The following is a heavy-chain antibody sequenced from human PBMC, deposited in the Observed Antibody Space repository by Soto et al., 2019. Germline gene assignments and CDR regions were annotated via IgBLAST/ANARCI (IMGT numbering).Heavy chain of an antibody. CDR3: TTPYYDFWSGYLGGNWFDP. CDR2: IKTETHGGTA. V-gene: IGHV3-15*01. Sequence: RRLSCAASGFTFSNAWMSWVRQAPGKGLEWVGRIKTETHGGTADYAAPVKGRFTISREDSKNTVYLQMNSLKTEDTAVYYCTTPYYDFWSGYLGGNWFDPWGQGNLVNVSS. CDR1: GFTFSNAW. J-gene: IGHJ5*02. D-gene: IGHD3-3*01.